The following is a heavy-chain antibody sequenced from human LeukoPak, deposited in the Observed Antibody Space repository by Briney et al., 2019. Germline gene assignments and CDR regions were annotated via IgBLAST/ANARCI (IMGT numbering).Heavy chain of an antibody. V-gene: IGHV3-23*01. CDR2: ISGSGGNT. D-gene: IGHD2-15*01. CDR1: GFTFSSYA. CDR3: AKDPRGDCSGGSCYYLDY. Sequence: GGSLRLSCGASGFTFSSYAMAWVRQAPGKGLEWVSAISGSGGNTYYADSVKGRFTISRDNSKNTLYLQMNSLRAEDTAVYYCAKDPRGDCSGGSCYYLDYWGQGTLVTVSS. J-gene: IGHJ4*02.